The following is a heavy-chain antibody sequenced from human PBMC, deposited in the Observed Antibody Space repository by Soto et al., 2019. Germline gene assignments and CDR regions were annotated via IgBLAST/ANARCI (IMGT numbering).Heavy chain of an antibody. CDR2: INHSGST. CDR3: AGGGGGYDITPGYWFAP. CDR1: GGSFSGYY. Sequence: QVQLQQWGAGLLKPSETLSLTCAVYGGSFSGYYWSWIRQPPGKGLEWIGEINHSGSTNYNPSLMSRVTISVSTSTNQFSLKLRSVTAADTAVYYCAGGGGGYDITPGYWFAPLGQGTLVTVSS. D-gene: IGHD3-9*01. V-gene: IGHV4-34*01. J-gene: IGHJ5*02.